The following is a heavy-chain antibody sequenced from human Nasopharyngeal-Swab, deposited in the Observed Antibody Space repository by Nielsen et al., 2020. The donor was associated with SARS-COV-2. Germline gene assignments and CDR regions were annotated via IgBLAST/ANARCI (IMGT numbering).Heavy chain of an antibody. CDR1: GYTLTELS. CDR2: FDPEDGET. V-gene: IGHV1-24*01. J-gene: IGHJ5*02. Sequence: ASVKVSCKVSGYTLTELSMHWVRQAPGKGLEWMGGFDPEDGETIYAQKFQGRVTITADKSTSTAYMELSSLRSEDTAVYYCARDDWFDPWGQGTLVTVSS. CDR3: ARDDWFDP.